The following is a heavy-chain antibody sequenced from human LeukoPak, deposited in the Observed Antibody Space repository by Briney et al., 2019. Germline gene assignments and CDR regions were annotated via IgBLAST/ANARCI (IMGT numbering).Heavy chain of an antibody. CDR1: GFTFSNYW. D-gene: IGHD2-15*01. CDR3: ARGDIYYYYNMDV. CDR2: IKQDGSEK. J-gene: IGHJ6*03. Sequence: GGSLRLSCAASGFTFSNYWMSWVRQAPGKGLEWVANIKQDGSEKYYVDSVKGRFTISRDNAKNSLYLQMNSLRAEDTAVYSCARGDIYYYYNMDVWGKGTTVTISS. V-gene: IGHV3-7*01.